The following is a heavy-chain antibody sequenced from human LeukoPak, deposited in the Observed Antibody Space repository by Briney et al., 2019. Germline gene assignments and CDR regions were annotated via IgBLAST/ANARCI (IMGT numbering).Heavy chain of an antibody. V-gene: IGHV4-39*07. CDR1: GGSISSSSYY. J-gene: IGHJ4*02. CDR2: IYYSGST. Sequence: SETLSLTCTVSGGSISSSSYYWGWIRQPPGKGLEWIGSIYYSGSTYYNPSLKSRVTISVDTSKNQFSLKLSAVTAADTAVYYCARSSYYYDSSGYWLYFDYWGQGTLVTVSS. D-gene: IGHD3-22*01. CDR3: ARSSYYYDSSGYWLYFDY.